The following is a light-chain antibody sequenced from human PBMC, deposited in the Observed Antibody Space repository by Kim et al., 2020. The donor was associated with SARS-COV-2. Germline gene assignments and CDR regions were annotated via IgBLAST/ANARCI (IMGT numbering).Light chain of an antibody. J-gene: IGLJ2*01. V-gene: IGLV2-8*01. CDR2: EVT. CDR3: SSYAGTNTNVV. CDR1: TSDFFNYDF. Sequence: QSVTISCTATTSDFFNYDFVSWYQQYPGKVPKLMIYEVTKRPSGVPDRFSGSKSGSTASLTISSLQSEDEAHYYCSSYAGTNTNVVFGGGTQLTVL.